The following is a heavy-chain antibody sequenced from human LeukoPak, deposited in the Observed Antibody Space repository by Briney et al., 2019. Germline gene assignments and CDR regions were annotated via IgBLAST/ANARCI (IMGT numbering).Heavy chain of an antibody. Sequence: PGGSLRLSCAASGFPFSRYAMIWVRQSPERGLEWFSVIRGSDGSRYYADSVKGRFTIPRDDSRNTVYLQMNNLRAEDTAVYYCAKQVSCDTTTCYSGMPPDYWGQGTLVTVSS. CDR1: GFPFSRYA. CDR3: AKQVSCDTTTCYSGMPPDY. V-gene: IGHV3-23*01. J-gene: IGHJ4*02. CDR2: IRGSDGSR. D-gene: IGHD2/OR15-2a*01.